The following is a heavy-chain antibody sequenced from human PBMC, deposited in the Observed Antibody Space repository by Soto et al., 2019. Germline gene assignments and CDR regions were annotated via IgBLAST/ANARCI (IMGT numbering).Heavy chain of an antibody. J-gene: IGHJ6*02. CDR3: ARGSGDYGLYMDV. CDR2: ISYDGSNK. V-gene: IGHV3-30*14. D-gene: IGHD4-17*01. Sequence: QVQLVESGGGVVQPGRSLRLSCAASGFTFSSYAMHWVRQAPGKGLEWVAVISYDGSNKYYADSVKGRFTISRDNSKNTLYLQMNSLRAEDTAVYYCARGSGDYGLYMDVWGQGTTVTVSS. CDR1: GFTFSSYA.